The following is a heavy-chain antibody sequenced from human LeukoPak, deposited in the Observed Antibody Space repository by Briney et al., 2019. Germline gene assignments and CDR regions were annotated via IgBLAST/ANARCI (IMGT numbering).Heavy chain of an antibody. D-gene: IGHD4-17*01. CDR3: AKPIMTTVTTLGLYFDY. J-gene: IGHJ4*02. V-gene: IGHV3-30*18. Sequence: PGGSLRLSCAASGFTFSNYGMHWVRQAPGKGLEWVAVSYDGSNRYYADSVKGRFTISRDNSKNTLYLQMNSLRAEDTAVYYCAKPIMTTVTTLGLYFDYWGQGALVTVSS. CDR1: GFTFSNYG. CDR2: SYDGSNR.